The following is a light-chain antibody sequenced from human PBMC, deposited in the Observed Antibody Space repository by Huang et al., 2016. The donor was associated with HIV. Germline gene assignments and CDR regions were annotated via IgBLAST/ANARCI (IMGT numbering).Light chain of an antibody. CDR2: DAS. CDR1: QDITDS. J-gene: IGKJ4*01. Sequence: DIQMTQSPSSLSASVGDRVSITCQASQDITDSLNWHQWKPGKAPQLLIYDASNLETGVPSRFSGSGSGTNFALTISSLQPEDVATYYCQQSDSLPLTFGGGTKVEL. V-gene: IGKV1-33*01. CDR3: QQSDSLPLT.